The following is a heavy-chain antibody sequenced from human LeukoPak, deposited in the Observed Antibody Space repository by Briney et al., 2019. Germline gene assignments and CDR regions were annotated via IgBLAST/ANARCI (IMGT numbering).Heavy chain of an antibody. J-gene: IGHJ4*02. Sequence: PSETLSLTCAVYGGSFSGYYWSWIRQPPGKGLEWIGEINHSGSTNYNPSLKSRVTISVDTSKNQFSLKLSSVTAADTAVYYCARGRMVRGVIIPPDYWGQGTLVTVSS. CDR1: GGSFSGYY. V-gene: IGHV4-34*01. CDR2: INHSGST. D-gene: IGHD3-10*01. CDR3: ARGRMVRGVIIPPDY.